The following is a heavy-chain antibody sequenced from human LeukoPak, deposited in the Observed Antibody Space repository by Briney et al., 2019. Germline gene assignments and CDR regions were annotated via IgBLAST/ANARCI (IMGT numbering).Heavy chain of an antibody. CDR2: IKPDGSEE. J-gene: IGHJ4*02. D-gene: IGHD1-1*01. CDR3: VRNWNLDS. CDR1: GFRFSVYW. Sequence: PGGSLRLSCAASGFRFSVYWMSWVRQAPGRGLEWVANIKPDGSEENYGDSVKGRFIISRDNTKNSLFLQMNSLTAEDTALYYCVRNWNLDSWGQGTLVTVSS. V-gene: IGHV3-7*01.